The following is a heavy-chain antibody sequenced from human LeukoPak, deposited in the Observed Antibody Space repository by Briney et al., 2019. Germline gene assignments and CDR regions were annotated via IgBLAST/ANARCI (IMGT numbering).Heavy chain of an antibody. V-gene: IGHV3-74*01. Sequence: GGSLRLSCAASGFTFSSYWMHWVRQAPGKGLVWVSRINSDGSSTNYADSVKGRFTISRDNAKNSLYLQMNSLRAEDTAVYYCARDRTAVKVLDYSGQGTLVTVSS. D-gene: IGHD4-11*01. CDR2: INSDGSST. J-gene: IGHJ4*02. CDR1: GFTFSSYW. CDR3: ARDRTAVKVLDY.